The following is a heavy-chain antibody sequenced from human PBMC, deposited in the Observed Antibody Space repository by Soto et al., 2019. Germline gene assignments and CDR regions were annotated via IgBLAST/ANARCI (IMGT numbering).Heavy chain of an antibody. CDR1: GGSISSSSYY. CDR3: ARLIGNSWLDS. V-gene: IGHV4-39*01. J-gene: IGHJ5*01. Sequence: PSETLSLTCTVSGGSISSSSYYWGWIRQPPGKGLEWIGSIYYSGSTYYNLSLKSRITINPDTSNNQLSLQLNSVTPDDTAVYYCARLIGNSWLDSWGQGVLVTVSS. CDR2: IYYSGST.